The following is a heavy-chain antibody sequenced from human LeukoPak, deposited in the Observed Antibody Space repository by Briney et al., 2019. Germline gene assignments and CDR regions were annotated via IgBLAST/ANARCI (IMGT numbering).Heavy chain of an antibody. CDR2: INPNSGGT. V-gene: IGHV1-2*02. J-gene: IGHJ4*02. CDR3: ASLGGKDVLSVVDY. D-gene: IGHD4-23*01. Sequence: XXGQGLEXXXWINPNSGGTNYAQKFQGRVTMTRDTSISTAYMELSRLRSDDTAVYYCASLGGKDVLSVVDYWGQGTLVTVSS.